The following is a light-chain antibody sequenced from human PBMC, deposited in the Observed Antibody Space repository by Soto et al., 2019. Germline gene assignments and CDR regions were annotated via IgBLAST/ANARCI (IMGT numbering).Light chain of an antibody. CDR1: QSVSSN. J-gene: IGKJ1*01. Sequence: EIVMTQSPATLSVSPGERATLSCRASQSVSSNLAWDQQKPGQAPRLLIYGPSTRATGIPARFSGSGSGTEFTLTISSLQSEDFAVYYCQQYNNWRTWTFGQGTKVEIK. V-gene: IGKV3-15*01. CDR2: GPS. CDR3: QQYNNWRTWT.